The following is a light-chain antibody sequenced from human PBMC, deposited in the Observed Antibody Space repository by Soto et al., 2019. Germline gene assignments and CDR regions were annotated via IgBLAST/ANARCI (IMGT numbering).Light chain of an antibody. CDR1: SSDVGGYNY. CDR2: DVG. V-gene: IGLV2-14*01. CDR3: SSYTSSSTLVV. J-gene: IGLJ2*01. Sequence: QSALTQPASVSGSPGQSITISCTGTSSDVGGYNYVSWYQQHPGKAPKLMIYDVGNRPSGVSNRFSGSKSGNTASLTISGLHAEDEADYYCSSYTSSSTLVVFGGGTKLTVL.